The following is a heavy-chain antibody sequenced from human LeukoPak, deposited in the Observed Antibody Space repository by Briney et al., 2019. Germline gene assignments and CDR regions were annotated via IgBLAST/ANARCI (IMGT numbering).Heavy chain of an antibody. CDR2: IWYDGSNK. V-gene: IGHV3-30*02. D-gene: IGHD1-26*01. Sequence: GGSLRLSCAASGFTFSDYHMHWVRQAPGKGLEWVAFIWYDGSNKYYADPVKGRFTISRDDSTNTLYLQMNSLRGEDTAVCYCAKVGLDGTYSDYWGQGALVTVSS. CDR1: GFTFSDYH. J-gene: IGHJ4*02. CDR3: AKVGLDGTYSDY.